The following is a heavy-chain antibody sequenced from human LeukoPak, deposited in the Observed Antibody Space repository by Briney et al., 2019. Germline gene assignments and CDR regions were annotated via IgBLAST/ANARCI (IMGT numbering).Heavy chain of an antibody. CDR2: IYYSGST. D-gene: IGHD1-20*01. CDR3: ARALVTGTYASFDY. CDR1: GGSISSYY. J-gene: IGHJ4*02. Sequence: PSETLSLTRTVSGGSISSYYWSWIRQPPGKGLEWIGYIYYSGSTNYNPSLKSRVTISVDTSKNQFSLKLSSVTAADTAVYYCARALVTGTYASFDYWGQGTLVTVSS. V-gene: IGHV4-59*01.